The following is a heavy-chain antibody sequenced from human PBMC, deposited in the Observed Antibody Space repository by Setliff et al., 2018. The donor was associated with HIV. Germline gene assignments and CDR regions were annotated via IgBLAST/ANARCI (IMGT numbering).Heavy chain of an antibody. CDR3: ATLDHSGGNFLAY. D-gene: IGHD2-21*02. V-gene: IGHV4-4*09. Sequence: SETLSLTCTVSGGSVNDSYCNWIRQPPGKGPEWIGYIHSSGSTIYNPSLKSRITISLDTSKEQFSLELSSATAADTAVYYCATLDHSGGNFLAYWGQGSLVTVSS. J-gene: IGHJ4*02. CDR1: GGSVNDSY. CDR2: IHSSGST.